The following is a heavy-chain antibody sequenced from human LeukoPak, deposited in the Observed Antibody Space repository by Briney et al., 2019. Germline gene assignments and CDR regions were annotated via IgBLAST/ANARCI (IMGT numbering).Heavy chain of an antibody. Sequence: GGSLRLSCAASGFTFSSYSMNWVRQAPGKGLEWVSGISWNSGSIGYADSVKGRFTISRDNVKNSLFLQMNRLRPEDAAVYYCAKAPVTTCRGAFCYPFDYWGLGTLVTVSS. CDR2: ISWNSGSI. D-gene: IGHD2-15*01. CDR3: AKAPVTTCRGAFCYPFDY. V-gene: IGHV3-21*04. J-gene: IGHJ4*02. CDR1: GFTFSSYS.